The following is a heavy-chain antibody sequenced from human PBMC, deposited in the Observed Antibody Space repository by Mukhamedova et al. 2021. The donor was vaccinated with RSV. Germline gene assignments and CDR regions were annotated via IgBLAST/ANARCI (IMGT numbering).Heavy chain of an antibody. J-gene: IGHJ4*02. D-gene: IGHD6-19*01. V-gene: IGHV3-23*01. CDR2: ISGSGGSA. CDR3: AKSSGWDVEYPNFDY. Sequence: RQAPGKGLEWVSGISGSGGSAYSADSVEGRFTISRDDSKITLYLQMNSLRAEDTAVYYCAKSSGWDVEYPNFDYWGQGILVTVSS.